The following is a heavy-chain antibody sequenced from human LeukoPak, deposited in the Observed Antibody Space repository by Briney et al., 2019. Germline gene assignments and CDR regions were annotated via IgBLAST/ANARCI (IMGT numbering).Heavy chain of an antibody. D-gene: IGHD5-18*01. CDR3: ARDTLDEGYSYGDGGY. Sequence: GGSLRLSCAASGFTFSSYAMHWVRQAPGKGLEWVAVTSYDGSNKYYADSVKGRFTISRDNSKNTLYLQMNSLRAEDTAVYYCARDTLDEGYSYGDGGYWGQGTLVTVSS. J-gene: IGHJ4*02. CDR2: TSYDGSNK. CDR1: GFTFSSYA. V-gene: IGHV3-30-3*01.